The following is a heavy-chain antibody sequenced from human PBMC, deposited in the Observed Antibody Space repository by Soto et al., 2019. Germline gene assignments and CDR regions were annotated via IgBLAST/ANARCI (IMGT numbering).Heavy chain of an antibody. CDR2: VSHDGRNT. D-gene: IGHD6-19*01. V-gene: IGHV3-30*18. J-gene: IGHJ4*02. CDR1: GFTFSSYS. Sequence: GESLKISCAASGFTFSSYSMNWVRQAPGKGLEWVAVVSHDGRNTHYADSVKGRFTISRDSSKNTVSLEMTSLRAEDTAVYYCAKGGRQWLVTSDFNYWGQGALVTVSS. CDR3: AKGGRQWLVTSDFNY.